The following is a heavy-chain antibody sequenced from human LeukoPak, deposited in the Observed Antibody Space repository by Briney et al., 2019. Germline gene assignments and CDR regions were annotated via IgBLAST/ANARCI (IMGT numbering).Heavy chain of an antibody. D-gene: IGHD3-10*01. CDR2: ISGSTENT. Sequence: GGSLRLSCATSGFTFSNYAMSWVRQAPGRGLEWVSTISGSTENTYYADSVKGRFTISRDNSKNTLYLQMNSLRAEDTAIYYCARAPRKFRGIIVTPLYYFDYWGQGALVTVSS. CDR3: ARAPRKFRGIIVTPLYYFDY. CDR1: GFTFSNYA. V-gene: IGHV3-23*01. J-gene: IGHJ4*02.